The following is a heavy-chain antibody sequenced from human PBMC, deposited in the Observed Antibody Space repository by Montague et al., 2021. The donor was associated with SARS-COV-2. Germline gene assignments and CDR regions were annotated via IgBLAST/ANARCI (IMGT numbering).Heavy chain of an antibody. CDR3: ARRSLGYCSGGSCYSAFDP. D-gene: IGHD2-15*01. CDR2: IYYSGST. J-gene: IGHJ5*02. CDR1: GDSISSGYFY. Sequence: SETLSLTCTVSGDSISSGYFYWGWIRQPPGKGLEWIGYIYYSGSTNYNPSLKSRVTISVDTSKNQFSLKLSSVTAADTAVYYCARRSLGYCSGGSCYSAFDPWGQGTLVTVSS. V-gene: IGHV4-61*01.